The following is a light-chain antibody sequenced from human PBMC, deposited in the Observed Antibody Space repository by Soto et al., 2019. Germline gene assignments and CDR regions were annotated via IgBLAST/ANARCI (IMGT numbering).Light chain of an antibody. CDR3: QQYNDSFSIT. CDR2: DTS. J-gene: IGKJ5*01. Sequence: EIVMTQSPATLSVSPGERAALSCRASQSVSSKLAWYRQRPGQAPRLVIYDTSTRATGVPARFSGSGSGTEFTLNISSLKSEDFGVYYCQQYNDSFSITFGKGTRLEIK. V-gene: IGKV3-15*01. CDR1: QSVSSK.